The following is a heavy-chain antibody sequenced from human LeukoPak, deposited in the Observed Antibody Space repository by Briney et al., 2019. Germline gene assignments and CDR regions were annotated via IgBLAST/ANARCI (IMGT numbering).Heavy chain of an antibody. V-gene: IGHV3-33*01. Sequence: PGRSLRLSCAASGFTVSSCGMHWVRQAPGKGLEWVAVIWYDGSNKYYADSVKGRFTISRDNSKNTLYLQMNSLRAEDTAVYYCARDGILTTNDYWGQGTLVTVSS. J-gene: IGHJ4*02. D-gene: IGHD3-9*01. CDR3: ARDGILTTNDY. CDR2: IWYDGSNK. CDR1: GFTVSSCG.